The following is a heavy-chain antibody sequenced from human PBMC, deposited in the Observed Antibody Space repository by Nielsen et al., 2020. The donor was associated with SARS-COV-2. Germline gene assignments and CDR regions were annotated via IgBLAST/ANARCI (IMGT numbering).Heavy chain of an antibody. CDR2: ISAYNGNT. J-gene: IGHJ5*02. CDR1: GYTFTSYG. V-gene: IGHV1-18*01. CDR3: ARDLGPWGSGSNNWFDP. D-gene: IGHD3-10*01. Sequence: ASVKVSCKASGYTFTSYGISWVRQAPGQGLEWMGWISAYNGNTNYAQKLQGRVTMTTDTSTSTAYMELRSLRSDDTAVYYCARDLGPWGSGSNNWFDPWGQGTLVTVSP.